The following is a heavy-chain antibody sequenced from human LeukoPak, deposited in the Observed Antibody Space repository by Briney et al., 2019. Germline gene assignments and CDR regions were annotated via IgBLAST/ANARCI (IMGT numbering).Heavy chain of an antibody. V-gene: IGHV1-8*01. J-gene: IGHJ4*02. CDR2: MNPNSGNT. CDR3: ARGLGSSGWYHFDY. CDR1: GYTFTSYD. D-gene: IGHD6-19*01. Sequence: ASVKASCKASGYTFTSYDINWVRQATGQGLEWMGWMNPNSGNTGYAQKFQGRVTMTRNTSISTAYMELSSLRSEDTAVYYCARGLGSSGWYHFDYWGQGTLVTVSS.